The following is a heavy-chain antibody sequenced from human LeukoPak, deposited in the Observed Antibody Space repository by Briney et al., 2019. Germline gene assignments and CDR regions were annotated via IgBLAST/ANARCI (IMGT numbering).Heavy chain of an antibody. V-gene: IGHV3-23*01. J-gene: IGHJ4*02. CDR1: GFTFSSYA. CDR3: AKDQRTLSGLID. D-gene: IGHD2-15*01. Sequence: GGSLRLSCAGSGFTFSSYAMSWVRQAPGKGLEWVSAVSGSGGSTYYADSVKGRFTISRDNSKNTLYLQMNSLRAEDTAVYYCAKDQRTLSGLIDWGQGTLVTVSS. CDR2: VSGSGGST.